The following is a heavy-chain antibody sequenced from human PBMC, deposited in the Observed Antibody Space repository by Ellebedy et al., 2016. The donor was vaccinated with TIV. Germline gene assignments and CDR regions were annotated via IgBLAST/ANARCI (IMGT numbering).Heavy chain of an antibody. V-gene: IGHV1-18*01. Sequence: ASVKVSCXASGYTFTSYGISWVRQAPGQGLEWMGWISAYNGNTNYAQKLQGRVTMTTDTSTSTAYMELRSLRSDDTAVYYCVRLMVRGVVTPWGQGTLVTVSS. D-gene: IGHD3-10*01. J-gene: IGHJ5*02. CDR3: VRLMVRGVVTP. CDR1: GYTFTSYG. CDR2: ISAYNGNT.